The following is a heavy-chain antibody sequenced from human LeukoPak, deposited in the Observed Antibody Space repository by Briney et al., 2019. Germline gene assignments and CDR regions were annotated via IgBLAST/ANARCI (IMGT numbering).Heavy chain of an antibody. V-gene: IGHV3-30-3*01. D-gene: IGHD3-10*01. CDR1: RFTSSSYT. J-gene: IGHJ4*02. Sequence: GGSLRLSCAASRFTSSSYTMHWVRQAPGKGLEWVAVISYDGSNKYYADSVKGRFTISRDNSKNTLYLQMSSLRAEDTAVYYCARGPASLLWFGELLRGPLFDYWGQGTLVTVSS. CDR2: ISYDGSNK. CDR3: ARGPASLLWFGELLRGPLFDY.